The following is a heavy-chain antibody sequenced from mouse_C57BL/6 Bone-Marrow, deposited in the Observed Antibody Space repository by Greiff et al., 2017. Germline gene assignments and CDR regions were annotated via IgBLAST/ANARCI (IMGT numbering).Heavy chain of an antibody. J-gene: IGHJ3*01. CDR1: GFTFSSYG. D-gene: IGHD2-1*01. V-gene: IGHV5-6*01. CDR3: AKGIYGNPFAY. Sequence: EVKVVESGGDLVKPGGSLKLSCAASGFTFSSYGMSWVRQTPDKRLEWVATISSGGSYTYYPDSVKGRFTISRDNAKNTLYLQMSSLKSEDTAMYYCAKGIYGNPFAYWGQGTLVTVSA. CDR2: ISSGGSYT.